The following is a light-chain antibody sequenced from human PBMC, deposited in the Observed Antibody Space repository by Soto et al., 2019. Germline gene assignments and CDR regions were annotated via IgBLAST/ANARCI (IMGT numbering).Light chain of an antibody. Sequence: DIQMTQSPSSLSASVGDRVTITCRASQSITTYLNWYRQKPGKAPKLLIYAASSLQSGVPSRLSGSGSETEFTLSISSLQTEDFATYFCQQIYSAPLTFGGGTKVEIK. V-gene: IGKV1-39*01. J-gene: IGKJ4*01. CDR1: QSITTY. CDR2: AAS. CDR3: QQIYSAPLT.